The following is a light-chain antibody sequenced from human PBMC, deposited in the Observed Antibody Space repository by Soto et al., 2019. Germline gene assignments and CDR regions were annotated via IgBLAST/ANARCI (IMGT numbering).Light chain of an antibody. CDR3: MQGTHWPLT. CDR1: QSLVYTDGHTY. Sequence: DVVMTQSPLSLPVTLGQPASISCKSSQSLVYTDGHTYLNWFQQRPGQPPRRLIYQVSNRDSGVTDRFSGSGSGTDFALKISRVEAEDVGFYYCMQGTHWPLTFGGGTKVDIK. V-gene: IGKV2-30*01. J-gene: IGKJ4*01. CDR2: QVS.